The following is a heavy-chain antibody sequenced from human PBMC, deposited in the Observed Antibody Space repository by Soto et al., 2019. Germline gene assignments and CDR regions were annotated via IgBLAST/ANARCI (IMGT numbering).Heavy chain of an antibody. J-gene: IGHJ4*02. V-gene: IGHV5-51*01. CDR3: ARPINGGYVY. CDR2: IYPSDSDT. CDR1: GYSFSTYW. Sequence: PGESLKISCKGSGYSFSTYWNGWVRQMPGKGLEWMGIIYPSDSDTGYRPSFQGQVTISADKSISTAYLQWSSLKASDTAMYYCARPINGGYVYWGQGTLVTVSS. D-gene: IGHD5-12*01.